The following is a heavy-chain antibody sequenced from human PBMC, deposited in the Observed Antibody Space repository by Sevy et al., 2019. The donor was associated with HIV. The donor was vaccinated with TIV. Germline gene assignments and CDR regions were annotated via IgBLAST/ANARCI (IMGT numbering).Heavy chain of an antibody. J-gene: IGHJ3*02. Sequence: ASVKVSCKASGYTFTSYGISWVRQAPGQGLEWMGWISAYNGNTNYAQKLQGRVTMPTDTSTSTAYMELRSLRSDDTALYYCARDEQYYYDSSGYYLTGAFDIWGQGTMVTVSS. CDR2: ISAYNGNT. CDR1: GYTFTSYG. V-gene: IGHV1-18*01. D-gene: IGHD3-22*01. CDR3: ARDEQYYYDSSGYYLTGAFDI.